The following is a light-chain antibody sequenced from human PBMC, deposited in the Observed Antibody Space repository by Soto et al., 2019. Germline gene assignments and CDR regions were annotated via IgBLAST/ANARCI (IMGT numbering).Light chain of an antibody. CDR3: QQYNTYPLT. V-gene: IGKV1-5*03. Sequence: DIQMTQSPSTLSASVGDRVTITYRASQSISTWLAWYQQKAGKAPKLLIYKASSLEGGVPSRFSGSGSGTEFNITISSLQPDDFATYYCQQYNTYPLTFGGGTTVDIK. CDR2: KAS. J-gene: IGKJ4*01. CDR1: QSISTW.